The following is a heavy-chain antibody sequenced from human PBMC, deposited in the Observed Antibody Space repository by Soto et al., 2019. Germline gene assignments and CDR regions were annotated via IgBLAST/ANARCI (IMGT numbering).Heavy chain of an antibody. CDR3: ARRYGSAFDF. Sequence: SETLSLTCTVSGGSISSYYWSWFRQPPGKGLEWIGYIYYSGSTSYNPSLKSRVTISVDTSKNQFSLKLSSVTAADTAVYYCARRYGSAFDFWGQGTMVTVSS. CDR2: IYYSGST. J-gene: IGHJ3*01. D-gene: IGHD3-10*01. CDR1: GGSISSYY. V-gene: IGHV4-59*01.